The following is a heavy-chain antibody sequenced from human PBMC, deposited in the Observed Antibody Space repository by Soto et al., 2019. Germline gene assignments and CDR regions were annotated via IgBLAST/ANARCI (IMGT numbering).Heavy chain of an antibody. CDR2: ISYDGSNK. D-gene: IGHD6-13*01. V-gene: IGHV3-30*18. Sequence: PGGSLRLSCAASGFTFSSYGMHWVRQAPGKGLEWVAVISYDGSNKYYADSVKGRFTISRDNSKNTLYLQMNSLRAEDTAVYYCAKCVAAADYYGIDVWGQGTTVTVS. CDR3: AKCVAAADYYGIDV. J-gene: IGHJ6*02. CDR1: GFTFSSYG.